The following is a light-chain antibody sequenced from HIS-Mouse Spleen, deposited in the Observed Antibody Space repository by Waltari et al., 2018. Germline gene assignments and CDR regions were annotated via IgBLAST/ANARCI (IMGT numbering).Light chain of an antibody. J-gene: IGLJ2*01. CDR2: EGS. V-gene: IGLV2-23*01. CDR3: CSYAGSSTVV. Sequence: QSALTQPASVSGSPGQSITISCTGTSSDVGSYNLVSYQQHPCKAPKLLIYEGSKRPSGVSNRFSGSKSGNTASLTISGLQAEDEADYYCCSYAGSSTVVFGGGTKLTVL. CDR1: SSDVGSYNL.